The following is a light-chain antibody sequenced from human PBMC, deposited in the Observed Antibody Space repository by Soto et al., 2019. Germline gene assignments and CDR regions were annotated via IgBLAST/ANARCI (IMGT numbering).Light chain of an antibody. CDR1: QSVSSD. J-gene: IGKJ5*01. CDR2: HAS. V-gene: IGKV3-15*01. CDR3: QQYNSWPPIS. Sequence: EIVMTQSPATLSVSPGERAPLSCRASQSVSSDLVWYQQKPGQAPRLLIFHASTRATGIPDRCSGSGAGTEFTLTISSMQSEDFAVYYCQQYNSWPPISCGQGTRREN.